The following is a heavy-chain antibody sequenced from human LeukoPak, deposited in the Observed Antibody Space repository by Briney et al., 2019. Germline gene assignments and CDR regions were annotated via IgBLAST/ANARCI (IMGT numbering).Heavy chain of an antibody. V-gene: IGHV3-11*04. D-gene: IGHD3-9*01. CDR2: ISSSSSTI. CDR1: GFTFSDYY. J-gene: IGHJ4*02. Sequence: PGGSLRLSCAASGFTFSDYYMSWIRQAPGKGLEWVSYISSSSSTIYYADSVKGRFTISRDNAKNSLYLQMNSLRAEDTGVYYCATHEDYDIFYYWGQGTLVTVSS. CDR3: ATHEDYDIFYY.